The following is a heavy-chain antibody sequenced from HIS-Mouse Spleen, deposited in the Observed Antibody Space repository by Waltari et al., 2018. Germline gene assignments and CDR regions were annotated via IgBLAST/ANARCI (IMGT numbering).Heavy chain of an antibody. CDR2: IYSGGST. Sequence: EVQLVESGGGLVQPGGSLRLSCAASGFTVSSNYMSWVRQAPGKGLEWVSVIYSGGSTYYADSVKGRFTISRDNSKNTLYLQMNSLRAEDTAVYYCARRAYIAAAGRDAFDIWGQGTMVTVSS. CDR3: ARRAYIAAAGRDAFDI. V-gene: IGHV3-66*01. J-gene: IGHJ3*02. CDR1: GFTVSSNY. D-gene: IGHD6-13*01.